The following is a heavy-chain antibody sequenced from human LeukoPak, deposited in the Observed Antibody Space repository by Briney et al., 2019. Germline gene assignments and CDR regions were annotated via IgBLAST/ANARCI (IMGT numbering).Heavy chain of an antibody. J-gene: IGHJ3*02. V-gene: IGHV3-30*18. Sequence: GRSLRLSCAASGFTFSSYGMHWVRQAPGKGLEWVAVISYDGSNKYYADSVKGRFTISRDNSKNTLYLQMNSLRAEDTAVYYCAKAGGGDSSGLDAFDIWGQGTMATVSS. CDR3: AKAGGGDSSGLDAFDI. D-gene: IGHD3-22*01. CDR2: ISYDGSNK. CDR1: GFTFSSYG.